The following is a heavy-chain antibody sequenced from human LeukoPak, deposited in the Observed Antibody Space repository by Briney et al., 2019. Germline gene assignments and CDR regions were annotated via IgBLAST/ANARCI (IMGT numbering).Heavy chain of an antibody. CDR2: ISRDGNII. J-gene: IGHJ4*02. D-gene: IGHD3-16*01. CDR3: ARYVLLMDY. Sequence: GGSLRLSCAASGFSFSDHHMSWVRQVPGKGLEWLAYISRDGNIIVYADSVKGRFTISRDNAKQSVYLEMKSLRPEDTAVYYCARYVLLMDYWGQGTMVTVSS. V-gene: IGHV3-11*01. CDR1: GFSFSDHH.